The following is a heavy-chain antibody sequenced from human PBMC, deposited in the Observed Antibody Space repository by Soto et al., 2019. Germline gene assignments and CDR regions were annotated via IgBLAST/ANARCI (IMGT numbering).Heavy chain of an antibody. CDR1: GGSISSGDYY. CDR3: ARGPGRRDGYNYPDY. J-gene: IGHJ4*02. CDR2: LYYSGST. D-gene: IGHD5-12*01. Sequence: PWETLSLTCSVSGGSISSGDYYWSWIRQPPGKGLEWTGYLYYSGSTYYNPSLTSRVTISVDTSKNQFSLKLSSVTAADTAVYYCARGPGRRDGYNYPDYWGQGTLVTVSS. V-gene: IGHV4-30-4*01.